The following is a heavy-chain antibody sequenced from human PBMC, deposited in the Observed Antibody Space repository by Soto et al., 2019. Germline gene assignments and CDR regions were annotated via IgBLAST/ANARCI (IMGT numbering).Heavy chain of an antibody. CDR2: IYYSGST. CDR1: GGSISSGGYY. J-gene: IGHJ5*02. CDR3: AGAEGGGYDHRWFAP. V-gene: IGHV4-31*03. Sequence: QVQLQEAGPGLVKPSQTLSLTCTVSGGSISSGGYYWSWIRQHPGKGLEWIGYIYYSGSTYYNPSLKNRVTISVDTSKNQFPLKLRSVTAADTAVYYCAGAEGGGYDHRWFAPWGQGTLVTVSS. D-gene: IGHD5-12*01.